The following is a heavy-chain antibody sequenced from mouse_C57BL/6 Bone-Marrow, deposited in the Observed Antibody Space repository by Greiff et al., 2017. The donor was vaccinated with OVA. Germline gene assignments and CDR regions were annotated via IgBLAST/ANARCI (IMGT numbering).Heavy chain of an antibody. Sequence: QVQLQQSGAELARPGASVKLSCKASGYTFTSYGISWVKQRTGQGLEWIGEIYPRSGNTYYNEKFKGKATLTADKTSSTAYMELRSLTSEDTAGYFCAKKLLCPMDYWGEGTSVTVAS. J-gene: IGHJ4*01. CDR1: GYTFTSYG. CDR2: IYPRSGNT. V-gene: IGHV1-81*01. CDR3: AKKLLCPMDY. D-gene: IGHD2-1*01.